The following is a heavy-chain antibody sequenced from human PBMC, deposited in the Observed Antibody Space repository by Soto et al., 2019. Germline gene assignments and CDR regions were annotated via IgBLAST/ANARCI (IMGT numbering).Heavy chain of an antibody. J-gene: IGHJ6*02. Sequence: SETLSLTCTVSGGSVSSGSYYWSWIRQPPGKGLEWIGYIYYSGSTNYNPSLKSRVTLSVDTSKNQFSLKLSSVTAADTAVYYCARASCGGSCYSSLYYYYYGMDVWGQGTTVTVSS. D-gene: IGHD2-15*01. V-gene: IGHV4-61*01. CDR2: IYYSGST. CDR3: ARASCGGSCYSSLYYYYYGMDV. CDR1: GGSVSSGSYY.